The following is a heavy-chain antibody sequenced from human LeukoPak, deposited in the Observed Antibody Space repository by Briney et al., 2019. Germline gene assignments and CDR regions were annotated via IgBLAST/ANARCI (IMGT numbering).Heavy chain of an antibody. J-gene: IGHJ4*02. CDR2: ISGSSYHI. CDR1: GFTFSTCS. V-gene: IGHV3-21*01. CDR3: ASGTIVGARGADN. Sequence: GGSLRLSCAASGFTFSTCSMKWVRQAPGKALEWVSSISGSSYHIYYADSVKGRFTISRDNANNLLYLQMNSLRAEDTAVYYCASGTIVGARGADNWVQGTLVTVSS. D-gene: IGHD1-26*01.